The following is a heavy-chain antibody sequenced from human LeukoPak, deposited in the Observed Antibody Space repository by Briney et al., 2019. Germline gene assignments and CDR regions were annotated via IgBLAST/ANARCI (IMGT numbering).Heavy chain of an antibody. CDR2: MNPHNDNA. V-gene: IGHV1-8*01. CDR3: ARGLGAGATNWFDP. J-gene: IGHJ5*02. D-gene: IGHD6-25*01. Sequence: ASVKVSCKASGYTFSSYDINWVRQATGQGLEWMGWMNPHNDNAGYAQKFQGRVTMTRNISISTAYMELSSLRSEDTAVYYCARGLGAGATNWFDPWGQGTLVTVSS. CDR1: GYTFSSYD.